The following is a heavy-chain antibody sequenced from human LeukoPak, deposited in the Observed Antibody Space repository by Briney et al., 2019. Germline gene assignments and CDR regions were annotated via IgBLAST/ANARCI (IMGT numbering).Heavy chain of an antibody. V-gene: IGHV3-48*02. CDR3: ARTHYYDRWFDY. CDR2: ISSSSTI. Sequence: GGSLRVSCATSGFTFSNYWMSWVRQAPGKGLEWVSYISSSSTIYYADSVKGRFTISRDNAKNSLYLQMNSLRDEDTAVYYCARTHYYDRWFDYWGQGTLVTVSS. CDR1: GFTFSNYW. D-gene: IGHD3-22*01. J-gene: IGHJ4*02.